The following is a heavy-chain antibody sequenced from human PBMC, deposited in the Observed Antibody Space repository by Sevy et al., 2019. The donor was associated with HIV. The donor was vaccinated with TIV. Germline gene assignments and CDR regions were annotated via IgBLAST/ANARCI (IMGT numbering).Heavy chain of an antibody. CDR3: ARKYDSSGSFDY. J-gene: IGHJ4*02. Sequence: GGSLRLSCAASGFTFSNYAMNWVRQAPGKGLEWVSGISDSGGSGDKTNYADSVKGRFTISRDDSKNSLYLQLNSLRAEDTAIYYCARKYDSSGSFDYWGQGTLVTFSS. CDR2: ISDSGGSGDKT. V-gene: IGHV3-23*01. D-gene: IGHD3-22*01. CDR1: GFTFSNYA.